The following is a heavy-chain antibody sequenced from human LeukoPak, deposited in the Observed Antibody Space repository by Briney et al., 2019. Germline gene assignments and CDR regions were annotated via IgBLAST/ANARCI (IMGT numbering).Heavy chain of an antibody. J-gene: IGHJ4*02. CDR3: AKSVDSSSSVVVDY. CDR1: GFPFSDYG. V-gene: IGHV3-30*18. D-gene: IGHD6-6*01. Sequence: GGSLRLSCAASGFPFSDYGMYWVRQAPGKGLEWLAVISHDGNNKYYADSVKGRFTISRDNSKNTLYLQMNSLRAEDTAVYYCAKSVDSSSSVVVDYWGQGTLVTVSS. CDR2: ISHDGNNK.